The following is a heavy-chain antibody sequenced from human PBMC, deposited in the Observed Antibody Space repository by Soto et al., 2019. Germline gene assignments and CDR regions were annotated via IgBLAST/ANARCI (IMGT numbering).Heavy chain of an antibody. D-gene: IGHD2-15*01. Sequence: QVQMQESGPGLVKPSQTLYLTCSVSGGSIIDSGSFYWNWIRQHPGKGLEWIGYIYYSGSTYYNRSLKSRATISLDTSKNQFSLKLPSVTAADTAIYYCARGEVVASTWFDPWGQGTLVTVSS. J-gene: IGHJ5*02. CDR1: GGSIIDSGSFY. CDR2: IYYSGST. CDR3: ARGEVVASTWFDP. V-gene: IGHV4-31*03.